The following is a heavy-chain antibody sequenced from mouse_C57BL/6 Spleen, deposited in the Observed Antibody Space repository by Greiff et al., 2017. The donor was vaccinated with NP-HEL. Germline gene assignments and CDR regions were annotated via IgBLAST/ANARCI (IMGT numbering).Heavy chain of an antibody. CDR1: GYTFTSYW. CDR2: INPSNGGT. CDR3: AKSSCLYGNSLVDY. V-gene: IGHV1-53*01. J-gene: IGHJ2*01. D-gene: IGHD2-10*02. Sequence: VQLQQSGTELVKPGASVKLSCKASGYTFTSYWMHWVKQRPGQGLEWIGNINPSNGGTNYNEKFKSKATLTVDKSSSTAYMQLSSLTSEDSAVYYGAKSSCLYGNSLVDYWGQGTTLTVSS.